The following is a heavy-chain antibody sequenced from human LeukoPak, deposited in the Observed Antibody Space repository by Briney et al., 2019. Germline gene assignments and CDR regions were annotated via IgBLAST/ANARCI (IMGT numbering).Heavy chain of an antibody. CDR2: IDADGTPT. Sequence: PGGSLRLSCAASGFTFNDYWMHWVRQVPGRGLEWVSRIDADGTPTSYADSVKGRFTISRDNAKNALYLQMNILRAEDTAVYYCAKGSSSWGYYFDYWGQGTLVIVSS. CDR1: GFTFNDYW. V-gene: IGHV3-74*01. J-gene: IGHJ4*02. D-gene: IGHD6-13*01. CDR3: AKGSSSWGYYFDY.